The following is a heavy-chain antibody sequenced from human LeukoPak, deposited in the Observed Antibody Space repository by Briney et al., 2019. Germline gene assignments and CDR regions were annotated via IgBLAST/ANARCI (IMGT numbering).Heavy chain of an antibody. CDR1: GFTFSSYA. D-gene: IGHD3-10*01. V-gene: IGHV3-23*01. CDR2: ISVSGSST. J-gene: IGHJ4*02. Sequence: QTGGSLRLSCAASGFTFSSYAMSWVRQAPGTGLEWVSAISVSGSSTYYADSAMGRFTISTVNSTNTLYLQMNSLRAEATVVYYCAEVTMVQGFYFYYWGQGTLVTVSS. CDR3: AEVTMVQGFYFYY.